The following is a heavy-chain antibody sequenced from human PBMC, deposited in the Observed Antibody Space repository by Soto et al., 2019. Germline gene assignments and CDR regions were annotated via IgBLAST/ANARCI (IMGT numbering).Heavy chain of an antibody. CDR1: GGSFSGYY. J-gene: IGHJ6*02. D-gene: IGHD3-10*01. Sequence: QVQLQQWGAGLLKPSETLSLTCAVYGGSFSGYYWSWIRQPPGKGLEWIGEINHSGSTNYNPSLKRRVTISVDTSKNQFSLKLSSVTAADTAVYYCARVSGIYYYGMDVWGQGTTVTASS. CDR3: ARVSGIYYYGMDV. CDR2: INHSGST. V-gene: IGHV4-34*01.